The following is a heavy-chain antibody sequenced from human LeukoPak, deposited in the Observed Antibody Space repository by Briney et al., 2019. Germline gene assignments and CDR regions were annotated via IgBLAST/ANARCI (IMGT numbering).Heavy chain of an antibody. V-gene: IGHV5-51*01. J-gene: IGHJ4*02. CDR2: IYPGDSDT. Sequence: GESLKISCKGSGYSFTSYWIGWVRQMPGKGLEWMGIIYPGDSDTRYSPSFQGQVTISADKSISTAYLQWSSLKASGTAMYYCARRPGYYYGSGSYYKTYYFDYWGQGTLVTVSS. CDR3: ARRPGYYYGSGSYYKTYYFDY. CDR1: GYSFTSYW. D-gene: IGHD3-10*01.